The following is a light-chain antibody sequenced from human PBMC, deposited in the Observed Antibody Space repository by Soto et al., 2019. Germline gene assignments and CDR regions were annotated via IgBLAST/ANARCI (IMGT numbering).Light chain of an antibody. J-gene: IGLJ1*01. Sequence: QSALTQPASVSGSPGQSIAISCTGTSSDVGGYNFVSWYQQHPGKAPKLMIHEVSNRPSGVSDRFSGSKSGNTASLTISGLQADDEADYYCSSHTSHNTRVFGTGTKLTVL. CDR3: SSHTSHNTRV. V-gene: IGLV2-14*01. CDR1: SSDVGGYNF. CDR2: EVS.